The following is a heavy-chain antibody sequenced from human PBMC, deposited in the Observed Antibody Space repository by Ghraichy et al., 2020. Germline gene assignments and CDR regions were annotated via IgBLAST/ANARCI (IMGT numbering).Heavy chain of an antibody. CDR3: ASGLYTLFRGRGFDY. CDR2: INHSGST. Sequence: SETLSLTCAVYGGSFSGYYWSWIRQPPGKGLEWIGEINHSGSTNYNPSLKSRVTISVDTSKNQFSLKLSSVTAADTAVYYCASGLYTLFRGRGFDYWGQGTLVTVSS. D-gene: IGHD2-2*02. V-gene: IGHV4-34*01. CDR1: GGSFSGYY. J-gene: IGHJ4*02.